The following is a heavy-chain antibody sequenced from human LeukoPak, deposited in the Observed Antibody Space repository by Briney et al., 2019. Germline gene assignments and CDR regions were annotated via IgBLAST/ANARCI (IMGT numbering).Heavy chain of an antibody. Sequence: PSETLSLTCTVSGGPISSYYWSWIRQPPGKGLEWIGYIHYTGSTNYKASLKSRVTISVDTSKNQFSLKMNSMTAADTAVYYCARGGGPPSYLDYWGQGTLVTVSS. CDR1: GGPISSYY. V-gene: IGHV4-59*01. CDR2: IHYTGST. J-gene: IGHJ4*02. D-gene: IGHD3-16*01. CDR3: ARGGGPPSYLDY.